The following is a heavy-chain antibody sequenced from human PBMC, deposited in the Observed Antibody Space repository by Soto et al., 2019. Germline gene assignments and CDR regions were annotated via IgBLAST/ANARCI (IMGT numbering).Heavy chain of an antibody. CDR3: ARPMGPAPDISVEPTARTFFYYGLDV. Sequence: EVQLVESGGGLAQPGGSLRLSCAASGFTFSSYEMNWVRQAPGKGLEWVSYISSSGRTKYYADSVKGRFTISRDNARNSLFLQMNSLRAEDTALYYCARPMGPAPDISVEPTARTFFYYGLDVWGQGTTVTVSS. CDR1: GFTFSSYE. D-gene: IGHD2-2*01. V-gene: IGHV3-48*03. J-gene: IGHJ6*02. CDR2: ISSSGRTK.